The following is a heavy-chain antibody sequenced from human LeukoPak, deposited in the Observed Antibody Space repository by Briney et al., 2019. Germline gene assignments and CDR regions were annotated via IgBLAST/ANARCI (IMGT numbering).Heavy chain of an antibody. CDR1: GGSFSGYY. D-gene: IGHD2-15*01. CDR3: ARGKPRIVVVVAATPLYYFDY. CDR2: INHSGST. J-gene: IGHJ4*02. Sequence: SETLSLTCAVYGGSFSGYYWSWIRRPPGKGLEWIGEINHSGSTNYNPSLKSRVTISVDTSKNQFSLKLSSVTAADTAVYYCARGKPRIVVVVAATPLYYFDYWGQGTLVTVSS. V-gene: IGHV4-34*01.